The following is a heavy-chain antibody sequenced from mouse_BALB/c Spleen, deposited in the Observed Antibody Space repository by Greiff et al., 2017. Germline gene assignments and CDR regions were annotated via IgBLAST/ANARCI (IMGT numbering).Heavy chain of an antibody. CDR3: ARLRHFDY. V-gene: IGHV14-4*02. Sequence: VQLQQSGAELVRSGASVKLSCTASGFNIKDYYMHWVKQRPEQGLEWIGWIDPENGDTEYAPKFQGKATITADTSSNTAYLQLSSLTSEDTAVYYCARLRHFDYWGQGTTLTVSS. CDR1: GFNIKDYY. D-gene: IGHD2-2*01. CDR2: IDPENGDT. J-gene: IGHJ2*01.